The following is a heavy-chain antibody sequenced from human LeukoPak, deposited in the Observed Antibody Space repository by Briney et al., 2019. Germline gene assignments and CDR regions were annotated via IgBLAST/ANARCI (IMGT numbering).Heavy chain of an antibody. Sequence: SETLSLTCAVYGGSFSGYYWSWIRQPPGKGLEWIGEINHSGSTNYNPSLKGRVTISVDTSKNQFSLKLSSVTAADTAVYYCARARTTVSEFDYWGQGTLVTVSS. V-gene: IGHV4-34*01. J-gene: IGHJ4*02. CDR1: GGSFSGYY. CDR3: ARARTTVSEFDY. CDR2: INHSGST. D-gene: IGHD4-11*01.